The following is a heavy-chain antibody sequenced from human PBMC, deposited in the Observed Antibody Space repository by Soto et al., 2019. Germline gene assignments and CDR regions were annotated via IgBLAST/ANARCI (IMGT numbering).Heavy chain of an antibody. D-gene: IGHD1-26*01. V-gene: IGHV3-21*01. CDR1: GFTFTSHT. CDR2: ISSTSTYI. Sequence: EVQLVESGGGLVKPGGSLSLSCAASGFTFTSHTMSWVRQAPGKGLEWVSSISSTSTYIYYADSVKGRFTISRDNAQNSLYLEMNSLRAEDTALYYCASGSASYWGWGQGTLVSVSS. CDR3: ASGSASYWG. J-gene: IGHJ4*02.